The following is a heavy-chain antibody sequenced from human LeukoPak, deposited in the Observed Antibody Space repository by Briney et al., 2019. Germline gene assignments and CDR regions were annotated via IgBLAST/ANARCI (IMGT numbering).Heavy chain of an antibody. Sequence: ASVKVSCKACGFTFTNYAMQRVRPARGQPLEWIGWIVDGSDNTNYAQKSQERVTITRDMSTSTAYMELSSLRSEDTAVYYCAAGPVSGGYYYMDVWGKGTTVTVSS. CDR2: IVDGSDNT. V-gene: IGHV1-58*02. D-gene: IGHD7-27*01. CDR1: GFTFTNYA. J-gene: IGHJ6*03. CDR3: AAGPVSGGYYYMDV.